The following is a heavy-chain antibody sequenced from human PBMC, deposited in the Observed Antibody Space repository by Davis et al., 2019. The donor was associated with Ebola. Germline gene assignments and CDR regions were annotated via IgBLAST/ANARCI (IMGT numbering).Heavy chain of an antibody. CDR2: ISWNSGSI. Sequence: GGSLRLSCAASGFTFDDYAMHWVRQAPGKGLEWVSGISWNSGSIGYADSVKGRFTISRDNAKNSLYLQMNSLRAEDTALYYCAKGGKGSPGEGDYSNYGYYYYYYGMDVWGKGTTVTVSS. V-gene: IGHV3-9*01. CDR1: GFTFDDYA. CDR3: AKGGKGSPGEGDYSNYGYYYYYYGMDV. J-gene: IGHJ6*04. D-gene: IGHD4-11*01.